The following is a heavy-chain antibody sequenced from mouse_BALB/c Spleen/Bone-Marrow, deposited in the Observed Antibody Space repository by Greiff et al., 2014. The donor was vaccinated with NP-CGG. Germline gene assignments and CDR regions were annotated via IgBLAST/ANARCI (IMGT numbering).Heavy chain of an antibody. Sequence: EVKLQESGGGLVQPGGSLKLSCAASGFDFSGNWMNWGRQAPGKGLEWNGEINPDSRKINYKPSLKVKFIMSRDNAKNTLYLQMSKVRSEDTALYYCAGYGYCGWMTYWGQGTLVTVSA. CDR3: AGYGYCGWMTY. CDR2: INPDSRKI. J-gene: IGHJ3*01. D-gene: IGHD2-2*01. CDR1: GFDFSGNW. V-gene: IGHV4-1*02.